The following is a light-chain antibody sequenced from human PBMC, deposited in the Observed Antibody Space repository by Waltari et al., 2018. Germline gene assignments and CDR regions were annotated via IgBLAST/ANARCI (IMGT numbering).Light chain of an antibody. Sequence: SYVLTQPPSVSVAPGATARLTCGGDNIGSYSVHWYQQKPRQAPVLVIFYDSDRPSGIPARFSGSNSGNTATLTITSVEAGDEARYYCQVWHPDIDPGVFGTGTEVTVL. CDR2: YDS. CDR3: QVWHPDIDPGV. J-gene: IGLJ1*01. V-gene: IGLV3-21*04. CDR1: NIGSYS.